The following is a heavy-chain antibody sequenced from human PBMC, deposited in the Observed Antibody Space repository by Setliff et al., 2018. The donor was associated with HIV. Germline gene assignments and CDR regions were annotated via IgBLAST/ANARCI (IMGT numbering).Heavy chain of an antibody. CDR2: INPSGDST. CDR3: ARGKTWLRFLDY. V-gene: IGHV1-46*01. D-gene: IGHD5-12*01. CDR1: GYTFTSYY. Sequence: ASVKVSCKASGYTFTSYYMHWVRQAPGQGLEWMGIINPSGDSTNYAQKFQGRVTVTMDTSTSTAYMELRSLKSDDTAVYYCARGKTWLRFLDYWGQGTLVTVSS. J-gene: IGHJ4*02.